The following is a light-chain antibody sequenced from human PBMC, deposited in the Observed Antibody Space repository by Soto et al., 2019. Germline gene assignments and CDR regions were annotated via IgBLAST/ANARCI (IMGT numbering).Light chain of an antibody. V-gene: IGLV2-8*01. J-gene: IGLJ1*01. CDR2: EFS. CDR3: SSYSGSNIDYV. CDR1: SSDVGGYKY. Sequence: QSALTQPPSASGSPGQSVTISCTGTSSDVGGYKYVSWYQQHPGKVPKLMIYEFSKRPSGVPDRFSGSKSGNTASLTVSGLQSEDEADYYCSSYSGSNIDYVFGTGTKLTVL.